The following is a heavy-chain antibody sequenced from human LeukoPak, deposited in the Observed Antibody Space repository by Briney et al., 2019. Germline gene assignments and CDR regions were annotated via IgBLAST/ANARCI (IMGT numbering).Heavy chain of an antibody. J-gene: IGHJ4*02. Sequence: SETLSLTCTVSGGSISSYYWSWIRQPPGKGLEWIGYIYYSGSTNYNPSLKSRVTISVDRSKNQFSLKLSSVTAADTAVYYCATFWSGYYNGFDYWGQGTLVTVSS. V-gene: IGHV4-59*12. CDR2: IYYSGST. D-gene: IGHD3-3*01. CDR1: GGSISSYY. CDR3: ATFWSGYYNGFDY.